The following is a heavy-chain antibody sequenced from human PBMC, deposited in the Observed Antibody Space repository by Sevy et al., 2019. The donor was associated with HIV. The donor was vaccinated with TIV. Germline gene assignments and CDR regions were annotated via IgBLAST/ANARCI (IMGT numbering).Heavy chain of an antibody. CDR2: IIPIFGRG. Sequence: ASVKVSCKASGGTFSRHAISWVRQAPGQGLEWMGGIIPIFGRGNYAQQFLRRVTITADESTSTVYMELSSLRSDDRAVYYCAKGRDDIVAVPAVRLYYQNGMDVWGQGTTVTVSS. CDR1: GGTFSRHA. D-gene: IGHD2-2*01. J-gene: IGHJ6*02. V-gene: IGHV1-69*13. CDR3: AKGRDDIVAVPAVRLYYQNGMDV.